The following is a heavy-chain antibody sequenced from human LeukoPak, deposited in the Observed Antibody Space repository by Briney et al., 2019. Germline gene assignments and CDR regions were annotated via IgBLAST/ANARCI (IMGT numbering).Heavy chain of an antibody. CDR2: ISGSGTAT. V-gene: IGHV3-23*01. Sequence: GGSLRLSCEASGFSFSDYAMNWVRQAPGKGLEWVSVISGSGTATYYADSVKGRFTVSRDNSQLALDLQMNSLRPEDTAVYYCAKGRRFSSCTPFDFWGQGTLVTVSS. CDR1: GFSFSDYA. J-gene: IGHJ4*02. D-gene: IGHD3-16*01. CDR3: AKGRRFSSCTPFDF.